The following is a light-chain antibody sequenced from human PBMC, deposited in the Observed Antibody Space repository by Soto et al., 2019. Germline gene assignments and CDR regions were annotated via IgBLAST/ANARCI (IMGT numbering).Light chain of an antibody. CDR3: SSFTTSKTWV. J-gene: IGLJ3*02. CDR1: SSDVGAYDY. CDR2: EVS. V-gene: IGLV2-14*01. Sequence: QSALTQPASVSGSPGQSITISCTGTSSDVGAYDYVSWYQQHPGKAPKFMLYEVSNRPSGLSDRFSGSKSGNTASLTISGLHAEDEAYYYCSSFTTSKTWVFGGGTKLTVL.